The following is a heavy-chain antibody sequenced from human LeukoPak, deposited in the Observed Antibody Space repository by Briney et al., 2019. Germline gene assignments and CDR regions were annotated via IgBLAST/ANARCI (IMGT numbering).Heavy chain of an antibody. CDR3: ARHGGPAPVYYFDY. V-gene: IGHV4-39*01. D-gene: IGHD6-13*01. J-gene: IGHJ4*02. CDR2: IYYSGSP. Sequence: PSETLSLTCTVSGGSISSSSYYWGWIRQPPGKGLEWIGSIYYSGSPFYNPSLKSPVAISVDTSKNQFSLKLRSVTAADTAVYYCARHGGPAPVYYFDYWGQGTRVTVSS. CDR1: GGSISSSSYY.